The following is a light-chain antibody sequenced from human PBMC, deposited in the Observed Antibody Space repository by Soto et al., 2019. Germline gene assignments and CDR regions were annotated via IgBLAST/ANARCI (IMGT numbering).Light chain of an antibody. V-gene: IGKV3-11*01. Sequence: EIVLTQSPATLSLSPGERATLSCRASQSVSSYLAWYHQKPGQAPRLLIYDASNRATGIPARFSGSGSGTDFTLTISSLEPEDFGVYYCQQNSNWPYTFGQGTKLEIK. CDR2: DAS. J-gene: IGKJ2*01. CDR1: QSVSSY. CDR3: QQNSNWPYT.